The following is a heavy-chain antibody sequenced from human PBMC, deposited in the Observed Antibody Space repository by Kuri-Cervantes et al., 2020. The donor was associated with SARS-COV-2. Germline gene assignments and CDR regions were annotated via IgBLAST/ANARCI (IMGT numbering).Heavy chain of an antibody. CDR3: ATGMVRGLIQSYYYGMDV. CDR1: GYTFSDYY. Sequence: ASVKVSCKASGYTFSDYYMYWVRQAPGQGLEWMGWFNPNSGGTNYAQKFQGWVTMTRDTSISTAYMELSRLRSDDTAVYYCATGMVRGLIQSYYYGMDVWDQGTTVTVSS. V-gene: IGHV1-2*04. CDR2: FNPNSGGT. J-gene: IGHJ6*02. D-gene: IGHD3-10*01.